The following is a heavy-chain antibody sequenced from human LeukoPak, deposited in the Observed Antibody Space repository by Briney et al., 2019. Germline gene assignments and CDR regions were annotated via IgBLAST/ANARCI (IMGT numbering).Heavy chain of an antibody. CDR2: IYYSGST. Sequence: SETLSLTCTVSGGSISSYYWSWIRQPPGKGLEWIGYIYYSGSTNYNPSLKSRVTISVDTSKNQFPLKLSSVTAADTAVYYCARGKFWSGYYTGIGDYYYYGMDVWGQGTTVTVSS. CDR1: GGSISSYY. CDR3: ARGKFWSGYYTGIGDYYYYGMDV. J-gene: IGHJ6*02. V-gene: IGHV4-59*01. D-gene: IGHD3-3*01.